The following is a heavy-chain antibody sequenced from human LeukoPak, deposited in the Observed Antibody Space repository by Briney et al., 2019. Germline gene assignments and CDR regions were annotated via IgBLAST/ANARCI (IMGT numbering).Heavy chain of an antibody. CDR2: ISAYNGNT. CDR3: AGITMVRGVGNWFDP. J-gene: IGHJ5*02. Sequence: ASVKVSCKASGYTFTSYGISWVRQAPGQGLEWMGWISAYNGNTNYAQKLQGRATMTTDTSTSTAYMELRSLRSNDTAVYYCAGITMVRGVGNWFDPWGQGTLVTVSS. CDR1: GYTFTSYG. D-gene: IGHD3-10*01. V-gene: IGHV1-18*01.